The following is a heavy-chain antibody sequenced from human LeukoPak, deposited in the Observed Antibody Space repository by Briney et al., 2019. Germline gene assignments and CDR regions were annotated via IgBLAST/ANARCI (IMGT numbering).Heavy chain of an antibody. CDR3: ARDWPGISLHFDL. Sequence: ASVKVSCKASGFTFNAYYIHWVRQAPGQGLEWMGWINPNTGDTNFAQKFQGRVAMTRDTSLSTAYMDLSRLTSDDTAVHYCARDWPGISLHFDLWGRGTLITVPS. J-gene: IGHJ2*01. CDR2: INPNTGDT. V-gene: IGHV1-2*02. D-gene: IGHD2-15*01. CDR1: GFTFNAYY.